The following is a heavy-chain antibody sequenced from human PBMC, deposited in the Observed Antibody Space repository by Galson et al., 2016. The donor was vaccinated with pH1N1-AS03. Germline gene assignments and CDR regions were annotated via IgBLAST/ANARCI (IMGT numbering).Heavy chain of an antibody. D-gene: IGHD1-26*01. CDR2: ITSGGNT. Sequence: SLRLSCAASGFSFSSYAMSWVRQAPGKGLQWVSSITSGGNTYYADSVKGRFTISRDNSKNTLYLQMNSLRPEDTAMYYCARDYIVGATRGAGTFDVWGHGTMVTVSS. V-gene: IGHV3-23*01. CDR1: GFSFSSYA. CDR3: ARDYIVGATRGAGTFDV. J-gene: IGHJ3*01.